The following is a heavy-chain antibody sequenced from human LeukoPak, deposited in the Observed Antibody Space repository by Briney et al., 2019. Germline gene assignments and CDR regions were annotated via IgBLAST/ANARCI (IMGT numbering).Heavy chain of an antibody. D-gene: IGHD6-6*01. CDR2: INTDGSST. CDR1: GFTFSSYW. V-gene: IGHV3-74*01. Sequence: PGGSLRLSCAASGFTFSSYWMHWVRQAPGKGRVWVSRINTDGSSTSYADSVKGRFTISRDNAKNTPYLQMNSPRAEDTAVYYCARVRSIAALGPFDYWGQGTLVTVSS. CDR3: ARVRSIAALGPFDY. J-gene: IGHJ4*02.